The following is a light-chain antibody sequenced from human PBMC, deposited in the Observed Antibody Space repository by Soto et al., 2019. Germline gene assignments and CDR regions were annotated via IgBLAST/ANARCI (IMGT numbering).Light chain of an antibody. CDR2: LGS. V-gene: IGKV2-28*01. CDR1: QSLLHSNGYNY. J-gene: IGKJ2*01. Sequence: DIVMTQSPLSLPVTPGEPASISCRSSQSLLHSNGYNYLDWYLQKPGQSPQLLIYLGSNRASGVPDRFSGSGSGTDFTLKISRVEAGDVGVYYCMQALQTPSTFGQGTKVDIK. CDR3: MQALQTPST.